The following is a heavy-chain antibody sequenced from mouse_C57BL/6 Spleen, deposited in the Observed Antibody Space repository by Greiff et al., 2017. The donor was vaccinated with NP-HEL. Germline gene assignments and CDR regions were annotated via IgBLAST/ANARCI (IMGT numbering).Heavy chain of an antibody. CDR1: GYTFTSYW. J-gene: IGHJ3*01. Sequence: VQLQQPGAELVKPGASVKLSCKASGYTFTSYWMQWVKQRPGQGLEWIGEIDPSDSYTNYNQKFKGKATLTVDTSSSTAYMQLSSLTSEDSAVYYCARGLNYYGSSYDYWGQGTLVTVSA. D-gene: IGHD1-1*01. V-gene: IGHV1-50*01. CDR3: ARGLNYYGSSYDY. CDR2: IDPSDSYT.